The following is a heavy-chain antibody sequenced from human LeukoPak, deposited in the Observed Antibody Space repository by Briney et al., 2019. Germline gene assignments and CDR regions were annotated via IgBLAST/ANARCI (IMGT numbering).Heavy chain of an antibody. CDR3: TRAYYYDSSGYITDY. Sequence: PSETLSLTCAVYGGSFSAYYWSWIRQPPGKGLGWIGEINHSGSTYYNPSLKSRVTISVDTSKHQFSLKLSSVTAADTAVYYCTRAYYYDSSGYITDYWGQGTLVTVSS. CDR1: GGSFSAYY. D-gene: IGHD3-22*01. CDR2: INHSGST. V-gene: IGHV4-34*09. J-gene: IGHJ4*02.